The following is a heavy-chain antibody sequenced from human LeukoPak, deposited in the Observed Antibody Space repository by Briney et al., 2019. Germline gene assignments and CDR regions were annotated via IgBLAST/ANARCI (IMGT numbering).Heavy chain of an antibody. Sequence: GRSLRLSCAASGFTFDDYAMHWVRQAPGKGLEWVSGISWNSGSIGYADSVKGRFTISRDNAKNSLYLQMNSLRAEDTALYYCAKGYSSGWLYFGYWGQGTLVIVSS. CDR2: ISWNSGSI. V-gene: IGHV3-9*01. D-gene: IGHD6-19*01. J-gene: IGHJ4*02. CDR1: GFTFDDYA. CDR3: AKGYSSGWLYFGY.